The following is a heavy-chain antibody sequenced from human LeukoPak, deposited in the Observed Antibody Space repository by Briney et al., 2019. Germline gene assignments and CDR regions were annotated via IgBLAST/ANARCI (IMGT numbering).Heavy chain of an antibody. CDR2: IYYRKNT. CDR3: VSPRGFSYGNFDY. Sequence: SETLSFTQPVTSSPPSSTSTYRRRLRQPPRKGLEWFGSIYYRKNTHNNPYLKTRVTISADTSRNQFSLTLGSVSATDTAVYYCVSPRGFSYGNFDYWGQGTLVTVSS. J-gene: IGHJ4*02. D-gene: IGHD5-18*01. CDR1: SSPPSSTSTY. V-gene: IGHV4-39*01.